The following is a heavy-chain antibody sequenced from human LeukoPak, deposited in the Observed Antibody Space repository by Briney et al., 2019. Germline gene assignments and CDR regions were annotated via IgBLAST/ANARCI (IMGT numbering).Heavy chain of an antibody. J-gene: IGHJ4*02. CDR1: GFTFSSYA. CDR2: ISGSGGST. V-gene: IGHV3-23*01. Sequence: GGSLRLSCAASGFTFSSYAMSWVRQAPGKGLEWVSAISGSGGSTYYADSVKGRFTISRDNSKNTLYLQMNSLRAEDTAVYYCAKGLGFKRALVPATAIYFDYWGQGTLVTVSS. D-gene: IGHD2-2*01. CDR3: AKGLGFKRALVPATAIYFDY.